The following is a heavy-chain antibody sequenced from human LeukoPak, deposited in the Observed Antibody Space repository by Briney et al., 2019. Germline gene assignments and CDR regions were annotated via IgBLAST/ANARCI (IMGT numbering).Heavy chain of an antibody. D-gene: IGHD3-10*01. CDR1: GGSFSGHY. V-gene: IGHV4-34*01. CDR3: ARRLGRKFGERFYYYHYMDV. Sequence: SETLSLTCAVYGGSFSGHYWSWIRQPPGKGLEWIGEINHSGSTKYNSSLKSRVTISVDTSKNQFSLKLSSVTAADTAVYYCARRLGRKFGERFYYYHYMDVWGKGTTVTISS. CDR2: INHSGST. J-gene: IGHJ6*03.